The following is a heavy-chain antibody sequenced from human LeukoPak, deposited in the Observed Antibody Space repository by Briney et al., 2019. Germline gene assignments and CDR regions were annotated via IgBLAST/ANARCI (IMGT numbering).Heavy chain of an antibody. J-gene: IGHJ4*02. CDR3: ASPGEKDYYFDY. V-gene: IGHV1-46*01. Sequence: ASVKVSCKASGYTFTSYYMHWVRQTPGQGLEWMGIINPSGGSTSYAQKFQGRVTMTRDTSTSTVYMELSSLRSEDTAVYYCASPGEKDYYFDYWGQGTLVTVSS. CDR1: GYTFTSYY. CDR2: INPSGGST. D-gene: IGHD3-16*01.